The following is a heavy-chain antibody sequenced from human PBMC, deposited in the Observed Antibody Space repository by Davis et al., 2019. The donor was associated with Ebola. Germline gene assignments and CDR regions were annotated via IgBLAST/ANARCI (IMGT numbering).Heavy chain of an antibody. Sequence: GESLKISCAASGFTFSSYSMNWVRQAPGKGLEWVSSISSSSSYIYYADSVKGRFTISRDNAKNSLYLQMNSLRAEDTAVYYCARVAMGIAVVWGQGTLVTVS. J-gene: IGHJ4*02. D-gene: IGHD6-19*01. CDR1: GFTFSSYS. CDR3: ARVAMGIAVV. CDR2: ISSSSSYI. V-gene: IGHV3-21*01.